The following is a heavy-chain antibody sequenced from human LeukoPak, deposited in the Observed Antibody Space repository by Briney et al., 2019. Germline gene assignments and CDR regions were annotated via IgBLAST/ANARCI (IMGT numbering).Heavy chain of an antibody. J-gene: IGHJ4*02. D-gene: IGHD3-22*01. CDR1: GGTFSSYA. CDR3: ARDLYWDGHDSIGYYPGY. CDR2: INPNSGGT. V-gene: IGHV1-2*02. Sequence: GASVKVSCKASGGTFSSYAISWVRQAPGQGLEWMGWINPNSGGTNYAQKFQGRVTMTRDMSITTTYMELSRLTSDDTAVYYCARDLYWDGHDSIGYYPGYWGQGTLVTVSS.